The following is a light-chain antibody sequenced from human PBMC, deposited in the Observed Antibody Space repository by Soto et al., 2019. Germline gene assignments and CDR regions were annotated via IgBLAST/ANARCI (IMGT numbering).Light chain of an antibody. J-gene: IGKJ2*01. CDR1: QSVSSN. CDR2: GAS. Sequence: EIVMTQSPATLSVSPGERATLSCRASQSVSSNLAWYQQKPGQAPRLLIYGASTRATGIPARFSGSGSGTEFTLSISSLQSEDFAVYYCQLYNNWLRYTFGQGTKLEIK. CDR3: QLYNNWLRYT. V-gene: IGKV3-15*01.